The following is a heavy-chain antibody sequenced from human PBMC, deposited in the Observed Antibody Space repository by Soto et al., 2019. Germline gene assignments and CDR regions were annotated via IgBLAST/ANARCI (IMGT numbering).Heavy chain of an antibody. CDR3: ARSPPRVERNNYAGGWFDP. CDR2: MNPNSGNT. CDR1: GYTFTSYD. D-gene: IGHD4-4*01. J-gene: IGHJ5*02. Sequence: QVQLVQSGAEVKKPGASVKVSCKASGYTFTSYDINWVRQATGQGLEWMGWMNPNSGNTGYPQKFKGRVTMTRNTSISTAYMELSSLRFEDTAVYYCARSPPRVERNNYAGGWFDPWGQGTLVTVSS. V-gene: IGHV1-8*01.